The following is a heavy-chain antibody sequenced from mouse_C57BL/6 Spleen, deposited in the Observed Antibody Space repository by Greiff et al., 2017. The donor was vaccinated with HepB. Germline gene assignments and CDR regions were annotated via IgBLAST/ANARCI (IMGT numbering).Heavy chain of an antibody. J-gene: IGHJ3*01. V-gene: IGHV1-81*01. D-gene: IGHD2-12*01. CDR1: GYTFTSYG. CDR3: ASRYDGSY. CDR2: IYPRSGNT. Sequence: LVESGAELARPGASVKLSCKASGYTFTSYGISWVKQRTGQGLEWIGEIYPRSGNTYYNEKFKGKATLTADKSSSTAYMELRSLTSEDSAVYFCASRYDGSYWGQGTLVTVSA.